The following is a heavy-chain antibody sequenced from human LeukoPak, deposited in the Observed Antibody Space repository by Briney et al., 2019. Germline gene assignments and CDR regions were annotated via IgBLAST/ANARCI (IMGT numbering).Heavy chain of an antibody. J-gene: IGHJ4*02. Sequence: SETLSLTCTVSGGSIGDYYWSWIRQPPGKGLEWIAYIYSSGSTNYNPSLKSRVTISLDTSKNQVSLRLSSVTAADTAVYYCTRDPSYFSGFYDYWGQGTLVTVSS. CDR2: IYSSGST. CDR3: TRDPSYFSGFYDY. V-gene: IGHV4-59*01. D-gene: IGHD6-19*01. CDR1: GGSIGDYY.